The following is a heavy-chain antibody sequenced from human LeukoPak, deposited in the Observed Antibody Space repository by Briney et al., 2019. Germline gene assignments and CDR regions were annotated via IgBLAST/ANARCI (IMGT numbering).Heavy chain of an antibody. V-gene: IGHV1-2*02. D-gene: IGHD3-3*01. CDR3: ARSGWSGYSAALLGYYYYYGMDV. CDR2: INPNSGGT. CDR1: GYTFTGYY. J-gene: IGHJ6*02. Sequence: GASVKVSCKASGYTFTGYYMHWVRQAPGQGLEWMGWINPNSGGTNYAQKFQGRVTMTRDTSISTAYMELSRLRSDDTAVYYCARSGWSGYSAALLGYYYYYGMDVWGQGTTVTVSS.